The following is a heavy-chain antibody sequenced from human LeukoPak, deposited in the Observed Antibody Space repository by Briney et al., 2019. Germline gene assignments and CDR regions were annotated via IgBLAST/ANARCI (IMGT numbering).Heavy chain of an antibody. V-gene: IGHV3-33*01. D-gene: IGHD4-17*01. CDR1: GSTFSSYG. CDR2: IWYDGSNK. J-gene: IGHJ5*02. CDR3: ARATTVNWFDP. Sequence: GGSLRLSCAASGSTFSSYGMHWVRQAPGKGLEWVAVIWYDGSNKYYADSVKGRFTISRDNSKNTLYLQMNSLRAEDTAVYYCARATTVNWFDPWGQGTLVTVSS.